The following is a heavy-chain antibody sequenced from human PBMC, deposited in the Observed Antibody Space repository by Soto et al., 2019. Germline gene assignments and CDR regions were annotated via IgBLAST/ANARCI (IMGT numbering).Heavy chain of an antibody. CDR3: ARLTVPLDIVVLPTASFDY. Sequence: ASLKVSCKASGYSFTGYYIHWVRQAPGQGLEWMGWINPKRGGTNYAQKLQGRVTMTRDTSISTAYMQLSRLRSDDTAVYYCARLTVPLDIVVLPTASFDYWGQGTLVTVSS. CDR1: GYSFTGYY. J-gene: IGHJ4*02. V-gene: IGHV1-2*02. CDR2: INPKRGGT. D-gene: IGHD2-2*01.